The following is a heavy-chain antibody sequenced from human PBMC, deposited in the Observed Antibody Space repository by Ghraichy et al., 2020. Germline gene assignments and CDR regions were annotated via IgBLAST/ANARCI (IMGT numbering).Heavy chain of an antibody. D-gene: IGHD3-10*01. CDR1: GFTFSNSW. CDR2: IKEDGSNK. V-gene: IGHV3-7*01. Sequence: GGSLRLSCAVSGFTFSNSWMSWVRQAPGKGLEWVANIKEDGSNKYYADSVKGRFSISRDNAKNSLYLQLNSLRAEDTAVYYCARDFSCRSIYGRGGFYFDSWGQGTLVTVSS. CDR3: ARDFSCRSIYGRGGFYFDS. J-gene: IGHJ4*02.